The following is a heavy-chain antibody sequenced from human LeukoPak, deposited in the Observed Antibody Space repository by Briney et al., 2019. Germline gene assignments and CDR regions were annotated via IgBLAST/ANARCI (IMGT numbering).Heavy chain of an antibody. J-gene: IGHJ6*02. V-gene: IGHV3-21*01. CDR1: GFTFSSYS. CDR2: ISSSSYI. Sequence: GGSLRLSCAASGFTFSSYSMNWVRQAPGKGLEWVSSISSSSYIYYADSVKGRFTISRDNAKNSLYLQMNSLRAEDTAVYYCSIVVVITPLDGMDVWGQGTTVTVSS. CDR3: SIVVVITPLDGMDV. D-gene: IGHD3-22*01.